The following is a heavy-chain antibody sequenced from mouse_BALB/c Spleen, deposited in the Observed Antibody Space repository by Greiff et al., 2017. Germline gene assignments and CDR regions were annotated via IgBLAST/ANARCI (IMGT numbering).Heavy chain of an antibody. CDR1: GYTFTDYN. Sequence: VQLQQSGPELVKPGASVKIPCKASGYTFTDYNMDWVKQSHGKSLEWIGDINPNNGGTIYNQKFKGKATLTVDKSSSTAYMELRSLTSEDTAVYYCAREGAFYYGSRFAYWGQGTLVTVSA. D-gene: IGHD1-1*01. V-gene: IGHV1-18*01. J-gene: IGHJ3*01. CDR3: AREGAFYYGSRFAY. CDR2: INPNNGGT.